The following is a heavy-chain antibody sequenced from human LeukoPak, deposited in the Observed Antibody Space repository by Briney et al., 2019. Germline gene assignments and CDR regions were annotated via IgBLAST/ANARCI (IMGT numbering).Heavy chain of an antibody. CDR3: ARPLHCSSTTCYDWFDP. D-gene: IGHD2-2*01. J-gene: IGHJ5*02. CDR2: MDYSGST. CDR1: GGSISDYY. Sequence: SETLSLTCTVSGGSISDYYWTWIRQSPGTGLEWIGYMDYSGSTAYNPSLKSRVTISIDTSKNQFSLKLSSVTAADTAIYYCARPLHCSSTTCYDWFDPWGQGTLVTVSS. V-gene: IGHV4-59*12.